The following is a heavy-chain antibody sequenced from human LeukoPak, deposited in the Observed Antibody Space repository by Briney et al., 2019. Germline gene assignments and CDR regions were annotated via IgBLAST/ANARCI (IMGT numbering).Heavy chain of an antibody. Sequence: PGESLKISCKGSGYSFTNYWIGWVRQMPGKGLESMGIVYPDDSSSRYSPSFQGQVTISADKSISTAYLQWSSLKASDTAMYFCARLKYDFSSGYHFDYWGQGTLVTVSS. D-gene: IGHD3-3*01. CDR1: GYSFTNYW. J-gene: IGHJ4*02. V-gene: IGHV5-51*01. CDR2: VYPDDSSS. CDR3: ARLKYDFSSGYHFDY.